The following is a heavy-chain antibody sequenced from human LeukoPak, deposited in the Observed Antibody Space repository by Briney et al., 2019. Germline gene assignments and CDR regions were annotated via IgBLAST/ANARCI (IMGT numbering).Heavy chain of an antibody. V-gene: IGHV2-70*11. Sequence: SGPALVEPTQTLTLTCTFSGFSLTTRGMCVSWIRQPPGKALDWLARIDWDGDNYYTTSLKTRLSISKDTSNNQVVLTMTNMDPMDTATYYCARMRYSASGSSYYFDYWGQGTLVTVSS. CDR1: GFSLTTRGMC. D-gene: IGHD3-10*01. J-gene: IGHJ4*02. CDR3: ARMRYSASGSSYYFDY. CDR2: IDWDGDN.